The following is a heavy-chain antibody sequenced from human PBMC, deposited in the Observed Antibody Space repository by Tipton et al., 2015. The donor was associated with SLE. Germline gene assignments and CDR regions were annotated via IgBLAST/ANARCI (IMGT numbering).Heavy chain of an antibody. V-gene: IGHV4-4*07. CDR2: IYTSGST. CDR1: GGSFSGYY. J-gene: IGHJ3*02. CDR3: ARDQTTTGTDAFDI. Sequence: TLSLTCAVYGGSFSGYYWSWIRQPAGKGLEWIGRIYTSGSTNYNPSLKSRVTMSVDTSKNQFSLKLSSVTAADTAVYYCARDQTTTGTDAFDIWGQGTMVTVSS. D-gene: IGHD4-17*01.